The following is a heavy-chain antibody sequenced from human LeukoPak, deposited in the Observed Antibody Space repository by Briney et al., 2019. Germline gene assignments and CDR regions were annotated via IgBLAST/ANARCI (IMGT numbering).Heavy chain of an antibody. CDR2: IYHSGST. CDR1: GGSISSGGYS. Sequence: SQTLSLTCAVSGGSISSGGYSWSWIRQPPGKGLEWIGYIYHSGSTNYNPSLKSRVTMSVDTSKNQFSLKLSSVTAADTAVYYCARDQGIAVAGTDFDYWGQGTLVTVSS. D-gene: IGHD6-19*01. V-gene: IGHV4-30-2*01. J-gene: IGHJ4*02. CDR3: ARDQGIAVAGTDFDY.